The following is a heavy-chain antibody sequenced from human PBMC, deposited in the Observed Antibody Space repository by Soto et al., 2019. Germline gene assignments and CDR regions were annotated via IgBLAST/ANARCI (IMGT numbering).Heavy chain of an antibody. CDR1: GGSISSGGYY. CDR2: IYYSGST. J-gene: IGHJ4*02. Sequence: QVHLQESGPGLVKPSQTLSLTCTVSGGSISSGGYYWSWIRQHPGKGLEWIGYIYYSGSTYYNPSPKRRVTLSVETAKNQFSLKLSSVTAADTAVYYCARWTQLKPRFDYCGQGTLGTVST. CDR3: ARWTQLKPRFDY. D-gene: IGHD1-1*01. V-gene: IGHV4-31*03.